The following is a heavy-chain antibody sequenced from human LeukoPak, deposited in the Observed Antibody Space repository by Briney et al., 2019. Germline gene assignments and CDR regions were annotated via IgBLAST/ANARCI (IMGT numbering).Heavy chain of an antibody. CDR1: GYTFTGYY. Sequence: GASVKVSCKASGYTFTGYYMHWVRQATGQGLEWMGWMNPNSGNTGYAQKFQGRVTITRNTSISTAYMELSSLRSEDTAVYYCAKDQLRYFDWGGFSFDYWGQGTLVTVSS. D-gene: IGHD3-9*01. CDR2: MNPNSGNT. CDR3: AKDQLRYFDWGGFSFDY. V-gene: IGHV1-8*03. J-gene: IGHJ4*02.